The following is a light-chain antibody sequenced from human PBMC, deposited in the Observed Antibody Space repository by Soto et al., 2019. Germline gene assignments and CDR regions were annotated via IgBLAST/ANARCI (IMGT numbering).Light chain of an antibody. CDR2: DVT. V-gene: IGLV2-14*01. J-gene: IGLJ1*01. CDR3: NSYTSSNTYV. Sequence: QSALTQPASVSGSPGQSITISCTGASSDVGGYNSVSWYQQHPGKDPKLMIYDVTNRPSGVSNRFSGSKSGNTASLTISGLQGEDEADYYCNSYTSSNTYVFGTGTKLTVL. CDR1: SSDVGGYNS.